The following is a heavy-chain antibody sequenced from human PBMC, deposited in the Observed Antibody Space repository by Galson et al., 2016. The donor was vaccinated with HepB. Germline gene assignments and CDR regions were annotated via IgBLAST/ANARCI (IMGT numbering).Heavy chain of an antibody. CDR1: GFTFSHHG. CDR3: ARDHEPPVVLHH. Sequence: SLRLSCAASGFTFSHHGMHWVRQAPGKGLEWVGVIFFNGTNQYYADSVRGRFTISRDNSKNTLYLQMNSLRVDDTAVYFCARDHEPPVVLHHWGQGTLVTVSS. V-gene: IGHV3-33*01. D-gene: IGHD2-8*02. CDR2: IFFNGTNQ. J-gene: IGHJ5*02.